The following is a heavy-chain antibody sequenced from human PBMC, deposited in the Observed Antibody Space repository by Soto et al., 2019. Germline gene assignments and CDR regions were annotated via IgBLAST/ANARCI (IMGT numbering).Heavy chain of an antibody. CDR2: IIPTIGTT. CDR3: ARDLGSGYDPGDY. V-gene: IGHV1-69*12. D-gene: IGHD5-12*01. CDR1: GDTFTIFA. Sequence: QVQLVQSGAEVKKPGSSVKVSCKASGDTFTIFAISWVRQAPGQGLEWMGGIIPTIGTTNYAQRFQGRIKITGEEYKGTAYMELSSLKSEETAVYYCARDLGSGYDPGDYWGQGTLVTVSS. J-gene: IGHJ4*02.